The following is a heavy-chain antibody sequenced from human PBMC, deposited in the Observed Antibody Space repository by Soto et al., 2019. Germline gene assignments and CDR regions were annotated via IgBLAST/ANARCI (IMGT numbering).Heavy chain of an antibody. CDR3: ARSEEDSDYYYYGMDV. D-gene: IGHD2-15*01. V-gene: IGHV6-1*01. Sequence: SQTLSLTCVISGDSVSSNSVAWNWVRQPPSRGLEWLGRTYYRSRWYNDYAVSVRSRIAINPDTSKNHFSLQLNSVTPDDTAVYYCARSEEDSDYYYYGMDVWGQGTTVTVSS. CDR1: GDSVSSNSVA. J-gene: IGHJ6*02. CDR2: TYYRSRWYN.